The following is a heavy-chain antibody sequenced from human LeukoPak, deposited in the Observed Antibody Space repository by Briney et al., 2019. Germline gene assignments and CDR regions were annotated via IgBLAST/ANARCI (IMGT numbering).Heavy chain of an antibody. CDR3: AKVGSGYDFWSGDHFDY. J-gene: IGHJ4*02. V-gene: IGHV3-23*01. CDR2: ISGSGGST. Sequence: PGGSLRLSCAASGFTFSSYAMSWVRQAPGKGLEWVSAISGSGGSTYYADSVKGRFTISRDNSKNTLYLQMNSLRAEDTAVYYCAKVGSGYDFWSGDHFDYWGQGTLVTVSS. CDR1: GFTFSSYA. D-gene: IGHD3-3*01.